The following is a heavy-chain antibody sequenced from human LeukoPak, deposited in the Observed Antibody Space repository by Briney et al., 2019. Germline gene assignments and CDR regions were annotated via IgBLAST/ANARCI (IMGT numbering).Heavy chain of an antibody. J-gene: IGHJ3*02. Sequence: SETLSLTCTVSGGSISSSSYYWGWIRQPPGKGLEWIGSIYYSGSTNYNPSLKSRVTISVDTSKNQFSLKLSSVTAADTAVYYCARKGGSGSYYPRRDAFDIWGQGTMVTVSS. CDR2: IYYSGST. V-gene: IGHV4-39*07. CDR3: ARKGGSGSYYPRRDAFDI. D-gene: IGHD3-10*01. CDR1: GGSISSSSYY.